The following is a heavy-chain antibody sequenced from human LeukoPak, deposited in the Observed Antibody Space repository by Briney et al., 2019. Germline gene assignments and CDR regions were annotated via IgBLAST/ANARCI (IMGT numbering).Heavy chain of an antibody. CDR1: GGSISSYY. CDR2: IYYSGST. J-gene: IGHJ4*02. CDR3: ARRARVLLRYFDWTYYFDY. V-gene: IGHV4-59*01. D-gene: IGHD3-9*01. Sequence: SETLSLTCTVSGGSISSYYWSWIRQPPGKGLEWIGYIYYSGSTNYNPSLKSRVTISVDTSKNQFSLKLSSVTAADTAVYYCARRARVLLRYFDWTYYFDYWGQGTLVTVSS.